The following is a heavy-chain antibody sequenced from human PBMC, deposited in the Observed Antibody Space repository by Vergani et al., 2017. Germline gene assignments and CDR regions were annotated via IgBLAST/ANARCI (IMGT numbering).Heavy chain of an antibody. V-gene: IGHV4-30-4*01. Sequence: QVQLQESGPGLVKPSETLSLTCTVSGGSISSYYWSWIRQPPGKGLEWIGYIYYSGSTYYNPSLKSRVTISVDTSKNQFSLKLSSVTAADTAVYYCARDKAYCGGDCYSFFYYYMDVWGKGTTVTVSS. CDR3: ARDKAYCGGDCYSFFYYYMDV. D-gene: IGHD2-21*02. CDR2: IYYSGST. CDR1: GGSISSYY. J-gene: IGHJ6*03.